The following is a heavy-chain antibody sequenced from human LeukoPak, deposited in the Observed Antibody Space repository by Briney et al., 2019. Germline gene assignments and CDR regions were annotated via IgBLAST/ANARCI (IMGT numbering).Heavy chain of an antibody. CDR1: GGSFGGYY. V-gene: IGHV4-34*01. J-gene: IGHJ4*02. CDR3: ARRSTRIYYFDY. CDR2: INHSGST. Sequence: SETLSLTCAVYGGSFGGYYWSWIRQPPGKGLEWIGEINHSGSTNYNPSLKSRVTISVDTSKNQFSLKLSSVTAADTAVYYCARRSTRIYYFDYWGQGTLVTVSS.